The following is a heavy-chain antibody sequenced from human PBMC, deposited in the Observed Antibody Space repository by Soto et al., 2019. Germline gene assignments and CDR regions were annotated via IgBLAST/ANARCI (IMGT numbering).Heavy chain of an antibody. V-gene: IGHV4-38-2*01. CDR2: VHHSGST. CDR3: ARQDRVVVAGRGFRP. CDR1: GYSISSGYN. D-gene: IGHD2-15*01. Sequence: GTLSRTCADSGYSISSGYNWGWIRQPPGKGLEWLGSVHHSGSTYYNPSLKSRLTISVDKSKNQFSLNLTSVTAADTAVYYCARQDRVVVAGRGFRPRGPGTTVTVSS. J-gene: IGHJ6*02.